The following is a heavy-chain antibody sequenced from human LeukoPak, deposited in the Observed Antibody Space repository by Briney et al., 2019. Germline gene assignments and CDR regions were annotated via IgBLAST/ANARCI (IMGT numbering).Heavy chain of an antibody. CDR3: ASRSSPGQWLAAPFDP. CDR1: GYSFTSYR. Sequence: GGSLEISLKASGYSFTSYRIGWVRQIPGKGLGGMGIIYPGDSDTRYSQSFQGQVTISADKSISTAYPQWRRMKASDTDMSSCASRSSPGQWLAAPFDPWGQGTLVTVSS. CDR2: IYPGDSDT. D-gene: IGHD6-19*01. V-gene: IGHV5-51*01. J-gene: IGHJ5*02.